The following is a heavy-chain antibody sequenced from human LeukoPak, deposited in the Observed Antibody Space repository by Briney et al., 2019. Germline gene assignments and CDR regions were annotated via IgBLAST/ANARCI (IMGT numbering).Heavy chain of an antibody. CDR3: TTDTVAVTSAFDI. J-gene: IGHJ3*02. V-gene: IGHV3-15*01. CDR1: GLTFSNAW. CDR2: IKSKTDGGTT. D-gene: IGHD4-17*01. Sequence: GGSLRLSCAASGLTFSNAWMSWVRQAPGKGLEWVGRIKSKTDGGTTDYAAPVKGRFTISRDDSKNTLYLQMNSLKTEDTAVYYCTTDTVAVTSAFDIWGQGTMVTVSS.